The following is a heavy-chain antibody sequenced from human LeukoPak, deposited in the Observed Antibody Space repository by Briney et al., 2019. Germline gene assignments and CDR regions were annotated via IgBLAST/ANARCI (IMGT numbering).Heavy chain of an antibody. CDR1: GDSISSYY. V-gene: IGHV4-59*01. CDR2: IYYSGST. CDR3: ARVCLVGIRPFTRLDAFDI. D-gene: IGHD3-9*01. Sequence: SETLSLTCTVSGDSISSYYWSWIRQPPGKGLEWIGYIYYSGSTNYNPSLKSRVTISVDTSKNQFSLKLSSVTAADTAVYYCARVCLVGIRPFTRLDAFDIWGQGTMVTVSS. J-gene: IGHJ3*02.